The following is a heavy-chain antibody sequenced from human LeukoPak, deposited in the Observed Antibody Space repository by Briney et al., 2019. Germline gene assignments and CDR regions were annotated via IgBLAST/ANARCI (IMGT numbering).Heavy chain of an antibody. J-gene: IGHJ3*02. CDR1: GFTFSNAW. CDR2: IKSKTDGGTT. D-gene: IGHD3-16*02. Sequence: GGSLRPSCAASGFTFSNAWMSWVRQAPGKGLEWVGRIKSKTDGGTTDYAAPVKGRFTISRDDSKNTLYLQMNSLKTEDTAVYYCTSTTYDYVWGSYQVDAFDIWGQGTMVTVSS. V-gene: IGHV3-15*01. CDR3: TSTTYDYVWGSYQVDAFDI.